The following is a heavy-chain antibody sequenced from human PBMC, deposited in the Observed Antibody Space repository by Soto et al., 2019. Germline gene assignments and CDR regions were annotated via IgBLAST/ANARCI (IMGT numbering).Heavy chain of an antibody. CDR2: INAGNGNT. CDR3: AIVFCSGGSCYPYYYYGMDV. V-gene: IGHV1-3*01. Sequence: ASVKVSCKASGYTFTSYAMHWVRQAPGQRLEWMGWINAGNGNTKYSQKFQGRVTITRDTSASTAYMELSSLRSEDTAVYYCAIVFCSGGSCYPYYYYGMDVWGQGTTVTVSS. J-gene: IGHJ6*02. CDR1: GYTFTSYA. D-gene: IGHD2-15*01.